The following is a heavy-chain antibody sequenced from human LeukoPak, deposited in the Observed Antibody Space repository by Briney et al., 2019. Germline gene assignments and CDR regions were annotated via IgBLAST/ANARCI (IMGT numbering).Heavy chain of an antibody. J-gene: IGHJ5*02. CDR1: GYTLTELS. CDR3: LVVAATAGWFDP. CDR2: FDPEDGET. D-gene: IGHD2-15*01. V-gene: IGHV1-24*01. Sequence: ASVKVSCKVSGYTLTELSMHWVRQAPGKGLEWMGGFDPEDGETIYAQKFQGRITMTEDTSTDTAYMELSSLRSEDTAVYYCLVVAATAGWFDPWGQGTLVTVS.